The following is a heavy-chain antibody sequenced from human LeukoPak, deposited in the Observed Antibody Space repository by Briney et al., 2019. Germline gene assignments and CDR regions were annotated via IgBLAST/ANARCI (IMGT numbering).Heavy chain of an antibody. D-gene: IGHD3-16*02. V-gene: IGHV1-18*01. CDR2: ISAYNGDT. CDR3: ARDPYDYVWGSYRSFDY. Sequence: ASVKVSCKASGYTFTSYGISWVRQAPGQGLECMGWISAYNGDTNYAQKLQGRVTMTTDTSTSTAYMELRSLRSDDTAVYYCARDPYDYVWGSYRSFDYWGQGTLVTVSS. CDR1: GYTFTSYG. J-gene: IGHJ4*02.